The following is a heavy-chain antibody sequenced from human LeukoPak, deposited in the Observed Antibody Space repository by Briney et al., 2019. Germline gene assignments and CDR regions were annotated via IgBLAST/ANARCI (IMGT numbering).Heavy chain of an antibody. J-gene: IGHJ6*02. CDR1: GGSFSGYY. Sequence: SETLSLTCAVYGGSFSGYYWSWIRQPPGKGLEWIGEINHSGSTNYIPSLKSRVTISVDTSNNQFSLKLSSVTAADTAVYYCARGRNDFWSGSYSRYYYYGMDVWGQGTTVTVSS. D-gene: IGHD3-3*01. CDR2: INHSGST. V-gene: IGHV4-34*01. CDR3: ARGRNDFWSGSYSRYYYYGMDV.